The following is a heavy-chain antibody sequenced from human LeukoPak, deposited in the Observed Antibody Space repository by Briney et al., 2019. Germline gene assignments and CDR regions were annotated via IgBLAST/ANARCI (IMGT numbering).Heavy chain of an antibody. CDR1: GYTFTGYY. CDR3: ARDVGEYCSSINCHASDY. Sequence: ASVKVSCKASGYTFTGYYMHWVRQAPGQGLKWMGWINPGSGATNCAQRFHGRVTMTRDTSISTVYMELSRLRSDDTAVYYCARDVGEYCSSINCHASDYWGQGTLVTVSS. V-gene: IGHV1-2*02. J-gene: IGHJ4*02. D-gene: IGHD2-2*01. CDR2: INPGSGAT.